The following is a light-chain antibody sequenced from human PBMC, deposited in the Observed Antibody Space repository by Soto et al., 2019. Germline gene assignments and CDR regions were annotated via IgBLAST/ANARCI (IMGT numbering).Light chain of an antibody. V-gene: IGKV3-15*01. Sequence: EIVMTRSPATLSVFPGDRATLSCRASQSVNSNLAWYQQTPGQAPRLLIYGASTRATGIPARFSGSGSGTEFTLTISSLQSEDFAVYYCQQYDNWPRTFGGGTKVDIK. CDR1: QSVNSN. CDR3: QQYDNWPRT. J-gene: IGKJ4*01. CDR2: GAS.